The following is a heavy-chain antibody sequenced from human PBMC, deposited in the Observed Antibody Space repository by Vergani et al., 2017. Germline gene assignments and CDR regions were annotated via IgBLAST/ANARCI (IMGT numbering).Heavy chain of an antibody. D-gene: IGHD3-10*01. CDR3: ARAPVLRWFGGYLPGVFDI. CDR2: INPNSGGT. V-gene: IGHV1-2*02. CDR1: GYPFTGYY. Sequence: QVQLVQSGAEVKKPGASVKVSCKASGYPFTGYYMHWVRQAPGQGLEWLGWINPNSGGTNYGQKFQGRVTMTKGTSISTTYMELSRLSSDDTAVYYGARAPVLRWFGGYLPGVFDIWGQGTMVTVSS. J-gene: IGHJ3*02.